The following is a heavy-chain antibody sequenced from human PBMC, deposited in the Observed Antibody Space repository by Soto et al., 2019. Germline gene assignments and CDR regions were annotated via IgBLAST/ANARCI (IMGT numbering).Heavy chain of an antibody. V-gene: IGHV3-23*01. J-gene: IGHJ6*03. Sequence: EVQLLESGGGLVQPGGSLRLSCAASGFTFSSYAMSWVRQAPGKGLEWVSAISGSGGSTYYADSVKGRFTISRDNSKNTLYLQMNSLRAEDTAVYYCAKSGPLWCGEPKGIYYYYYYMDVWGKGTTVTVSS. CDR3: AKSGPLWCGEPKGIYYYYYYMDV. D-gene: IGHD3-10*01. CDR2: ISGSGGST. CDR1: GFTFSSYA.